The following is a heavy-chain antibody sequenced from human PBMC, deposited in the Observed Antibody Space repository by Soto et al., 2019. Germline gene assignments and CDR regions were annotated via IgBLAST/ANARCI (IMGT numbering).Heavy chain of an antibody. D-gene: IGHD3-10*01. CDR2: LSGSGGST. V-gene: IGHV3-23*01. CDR1: GFSFIKYA. J-gene: IGHJ4*02. CDR3: ARGFSAGKGSPPDY. Sequence: GGSLRLSXAASGFSFIKYAMSWVRQAPGKGLEWVSGLSGSGGSTSSADSVKGRFAISRDNSRNTLYLQMNSLRDGDTAIYYCARGFSAGKGSPPDYWGQGTLVTVSS.